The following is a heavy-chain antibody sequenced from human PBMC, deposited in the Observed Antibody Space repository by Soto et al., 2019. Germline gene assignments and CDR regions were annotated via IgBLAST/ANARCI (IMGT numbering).Heavy chain of an antibody. V-gene: IGHV1-69*13. Sequence: SVKVSCKASGGTFSSYAISWVRQAPGQGLEWMGGIIPIFGTANYAQKFQGRVTITADESTSTAYMELSSLRSEDTAVYYCARLATMYYYDSSGYFRWFDPWGQGTLVTVSS. CDR2: IIPIFGTA. D-gene: IGHD3-22*01. CDR3: ARLATMYYYDSSGYFRWFDP. J-gene: IGHJ5*02. CDR1: GGTFSSYA.